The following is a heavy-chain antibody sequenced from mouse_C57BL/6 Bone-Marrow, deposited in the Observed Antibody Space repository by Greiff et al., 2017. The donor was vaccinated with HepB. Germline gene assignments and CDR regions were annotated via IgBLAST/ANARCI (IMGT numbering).Heavy chain of an antibody. Sequence: EVKVEESGGGLVQPGGSMKLSCVASGFTFSNYWMNWVRQSPEKGLEWVAQIRLKSDNYATHYAESVKGRFTISRDDSKSSVYLQMNNLRAEDTGIYYCTGDPTIPSYWYFDVWGTGTTVTVSP. J-gene: IGHJ1*03. CDR2: IRLKSDNYAT. V-gene: IGHV6-3*01. CDR1: GFTFSNYW. D-gene: IGHD2-10*01. CDR3: TGDPTIPSYWYFDV.